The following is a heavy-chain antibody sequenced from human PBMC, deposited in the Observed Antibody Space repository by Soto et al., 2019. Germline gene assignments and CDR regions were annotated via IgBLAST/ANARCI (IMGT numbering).Heavy chain of an antibody. J-gene: IGHJ4*02. Sequence: QVQLQESGPGLVKPSQTLSLTCTVSGGSISSGGYYWSWIRQHPGKGLEWIGYIYYSGSTYYNPSLKSRVTISVDTSKTQFALKLSSVTAADTAVYYCARVRWGSSSCYFDYWGQGTLVTVSS. D-gene: IGHD6-13*01. V-gene: IGHV4-31*03. CDR3: ARVRWGSSSCYFDY. CDR1: GGSISSGGYY. CDR2: IYYSGST.